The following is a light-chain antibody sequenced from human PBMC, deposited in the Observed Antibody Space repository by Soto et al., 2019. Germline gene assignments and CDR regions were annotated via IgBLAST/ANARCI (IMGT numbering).Light chain of an antibody. CDR2: AVS. CDR3: CSYAGSYTWV. CDR1: SSDIGSYNH. J-gene: IGLJ3*02. V-gene: IGLV2-11*01. Sequence: QSVLTQPASVSGSPGQSITISCSGTSSDIGSYNHVAWYQQFPGKSPKLMIYAVSDRPPGVPDRFSGSKSGNTASLTISGLQAEDEADYYCCSYAGSYTWVFGGGTQLTVL.